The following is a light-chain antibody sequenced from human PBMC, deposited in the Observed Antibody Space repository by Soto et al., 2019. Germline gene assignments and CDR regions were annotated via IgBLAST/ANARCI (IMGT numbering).Light chain of an antibody. CDR1: RSNIGSNP. CDR2: RNN. J-gene: IGLJ3*02. CDR3: ATWDDGLYGPV. V-gene: IGLV1-44*01. Sequence: QSVLTQPPSASGTPGQRVTISCSGTRSNIGSNPVQWYLQLPGTAPKLLIYRNNERPSGVPARFSGSKSGTSASLAISGLQSDDEGDYHCATWDDGLYGPVFGGGTKLTAL.